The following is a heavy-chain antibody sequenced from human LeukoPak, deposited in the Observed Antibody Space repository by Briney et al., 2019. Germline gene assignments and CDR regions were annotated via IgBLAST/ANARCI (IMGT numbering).Heavy chain of an antibody. J-gene: IGHJ4*02. CDR2: MNPNSGNT. D-gene: IGHD3-22*01. V-gene: IGHV1-8*01. CDR1: GYTFTSYD. Sequence: APVKVSCKASGYTFTSYDINWVRQATGQGLEWMGWMNPNSGNTGYAQKFQGRVTMTRNTSISTAYMELSSLRSEDTAVYYCARGRYYDSSGKFDYWGQGTLVTVSS. CDR3: ARGRYYDSSGKFDY.